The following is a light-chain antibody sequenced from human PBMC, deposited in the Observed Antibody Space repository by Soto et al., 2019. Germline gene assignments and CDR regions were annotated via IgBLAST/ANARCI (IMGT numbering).Light chain of an antibody. Sequence: DIQMTQTPSTLSASVGDRVTFTCRASQSISTWLAWYQQKPGKAPKLLIYKASSLESGVPSRFSGSVSGTEFTLTISSLQPDDFGTYYCQEYNSYSTFGQGTKLEIK. CDR3: QEYNSYST. CDR2: KAS. V-gene: IGKV1-5*03. J-gene: IGKJ2*01. CDR1: QSISTW.